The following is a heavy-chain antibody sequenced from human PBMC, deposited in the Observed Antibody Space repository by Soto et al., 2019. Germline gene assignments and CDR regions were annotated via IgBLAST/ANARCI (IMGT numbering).Heavy chain of an antibody. D-gene: IGHD3-10*01. V-gene: IGHV3-33*01. Sequence: GGSLRLSCAASGFTFSSYGMHWVRQAPGKGLEWVAVIWYDGSNKYYADSVKGRFTISRDNSKNTLYLQMNSLRAEDTAVYYCARRSRITMVRGVVDYYYMDVWGKGTTVTVSS. CDR3: ARRSRITMVRGVVDYYYMDV. CDR1: GFTFSSYG. J-gene: IGHJ6*03. CDR2: IWYDGSNK.